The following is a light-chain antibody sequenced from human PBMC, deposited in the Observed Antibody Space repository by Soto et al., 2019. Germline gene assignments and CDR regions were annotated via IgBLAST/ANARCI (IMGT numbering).Light chain of an antibody. CDR2: EVS. J-gene: IGLJ2*01. CDR1: SSDVGGYNY. CDR3: SSYGGSNTVV. V-gene: IGLV2-8*01. Sequence: QSALTHPPSASGSPGQSVTISCTGSSSDVGGYNYVSWYQQHPGKAPKLMIYEVSKRPSGVPDRLAGSKSGNTASLTASGLQAEDEADYYCSSYGGSNTVVFGGGTKLTVL.